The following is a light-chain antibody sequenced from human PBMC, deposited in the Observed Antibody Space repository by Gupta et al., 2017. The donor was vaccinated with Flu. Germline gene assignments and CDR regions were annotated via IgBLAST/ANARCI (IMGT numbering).Light chain of an antibody. CDR3: QQYDDWPPWT. Sequence: EKVMTQSPATLSVSPGERVTLSCRASQSVYTNLAWYQQKPGQAPRLLIYDASTRATDIPARFSGSGSGTEFTLTITSRQSDDIAVYYCQQYDDWPPWTFGQGTRVEIK. J-gene: IGKJ1*01. CDR1: QSVYTN. CDR2: DAS. V-gene: IGKV3-15*01.